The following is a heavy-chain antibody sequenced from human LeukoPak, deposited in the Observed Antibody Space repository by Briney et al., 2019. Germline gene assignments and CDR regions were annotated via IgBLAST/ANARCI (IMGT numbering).Heavy chain of an antibody. Sequence: ASVKVSCKASGYTFTSYAMHWVRQAPGQRLEWMGWINAGNGNTKYSQKFQGRVTITRDTSASTAYMELSGLRSEDTAVYYCARDRWWEPTDFSFDYWGQGTLVTVSS. CDR3: ARDRWWEPTDFSFDY. CDR2: INAGNGNT. CDR1: GYTFTSYA. J-gene: IGHJ4*02. V-gene: IGHV1-3*01. D-gene: IGHD1-26*01.